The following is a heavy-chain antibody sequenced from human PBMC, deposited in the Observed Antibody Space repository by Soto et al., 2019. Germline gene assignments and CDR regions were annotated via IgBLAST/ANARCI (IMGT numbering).Heavy chain of an antibody. CDR1: VFTFSNAW. Sequence: EVQLVESGGGLVKPGGSLRLSCAASVFTFSNAWMSWVRQAPGKGLEWVGRIKSKTDGGTTDYAAPVKGRFTISRDDSKNTLYLQMNSLKTEDTAVYYCTTDWLYSSGWSIDYWGQGTLVTVSS. V-gene: IGHV3-15*01. CDR3: TTDWLYSSGWSIDY. D-gene: IGHD6-19*01. CDR2: IKSKTDGGTT. J-gene: IGHJ4*02.